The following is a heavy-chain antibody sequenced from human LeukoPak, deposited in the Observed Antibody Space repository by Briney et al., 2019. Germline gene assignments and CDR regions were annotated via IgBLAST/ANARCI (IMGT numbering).Heavy chain of an antibody. D-gene: IGHD5-18*01. V-gene: IGHV3-11*04. CDR2: ISSSGSTI. J-gene: IGHJ3*02. CDR1: GFTFSDYY. Sequence: GGSLRLSCAASGFTFSDYYMSWIRQAPGKGLEWVSYISSSGSTIYYADSVKGRFTISRDNAKNSLYLQMNSLRAEDTAVYYCAREGGGSSYGQPMVYYAFDIWGQGTMVTVSS. CDR3: AREGGGSSYGQPMVYYAFDI.